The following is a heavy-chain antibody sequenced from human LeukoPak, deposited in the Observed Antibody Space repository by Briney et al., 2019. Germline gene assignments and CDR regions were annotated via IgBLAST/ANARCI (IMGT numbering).Heavy chain of an antibody. CDR3: ARHRCSGGSCYPMNWFDP. V-gene: IGHV4-39*01. CDR2: IYYSGST. J-gene: IGHJ5*02. CDR1: GGSISSSSYY. Sequence: SETLSLTCTVPGGSISSSSYYWGWIRQPPGKGLEWIGSIYYSGSTNYNPSLKSRVTISVDTSKNQFSLKLSSVTAADTAVYYCARHRCSGGSCYPMNWFDPWGQGTLVTVSS. D-gene: IGHD2-15*01.